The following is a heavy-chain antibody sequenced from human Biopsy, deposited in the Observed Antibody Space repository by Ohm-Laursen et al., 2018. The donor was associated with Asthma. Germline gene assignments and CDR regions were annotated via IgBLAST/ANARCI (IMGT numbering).Heavy chain of an antibody. CDR3: ARAVDYSHYYGIDV. CDR2: ISVYNGNT. J-gene: IGHJ6*02. D-gene: IGHD3-10*01. CDR1: GYTFNSAG. V-gene: IGHV1-18*01. Sequence: SVKVSCNASGYTFNSAGITWVRQAPGQGLEWMGWISVYNGNTKVAQKLQDRVTMITDTSTSTAYMELRSLRSDDTAVYFGARAVDYSHYYGIDVWGQGTTVTVS.